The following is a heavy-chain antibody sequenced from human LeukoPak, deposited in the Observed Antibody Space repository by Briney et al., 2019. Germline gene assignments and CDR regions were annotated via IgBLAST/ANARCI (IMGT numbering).Heavy chain of an antibody. CDR3: ARGGTYGYCSSTSCYYYFAY. D-gene: IGHD2-2*03. J-gene: IGHJ4*02. CDR2: INHSGST. CDR1: GGSFSGYY. V-gene: IGHV4-34*01. Sequence: PSETLSLTCAVYGGSFSGYYWSWIRQPPGKGLEWIGEINHSGSTNYTPSLKSRVTISVDTSKTQFSLKLSSVTAAATAVYYCARGGTYGYCSSTSCYYYFAYWGQGTLVTVSS.